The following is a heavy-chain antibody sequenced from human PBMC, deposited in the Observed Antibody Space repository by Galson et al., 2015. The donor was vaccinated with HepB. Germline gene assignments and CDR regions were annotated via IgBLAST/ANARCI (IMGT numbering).Heavy chain of an antibody. CDR1: GYTFXTXT. CDR2: INXXSDST. V-gene: IGHV1-18*01. Sequence: SVKVSCKASGYTFXTXTISWXXQVXXXGLXXXGRINXXSDSTIYXQKFQDRVTMPADTSTTRAYLELGSLGVDDXALYYCARGGMAAIGGPSFDSWGQGTLVTVSS. D-gene: IGHD5-24*01. CDR3: ARGGMAAIGGPSFDS. J-gene: IGHJ4*02.